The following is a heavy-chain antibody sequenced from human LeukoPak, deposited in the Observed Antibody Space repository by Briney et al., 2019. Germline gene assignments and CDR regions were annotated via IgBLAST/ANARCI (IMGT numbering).Heavy chain of an antibody. J-gene: IGHJ6*03. CDR1: GYTFTNFA. V-gene: IGHV1-18*01. D-gene: IGHD3-3*01. Sequence: GASVKVSCKASGYTFTNFAISWMRQAPGQGLEWMGWINPYNGNTKYALKVQGRVTMTTDTSTSTAYMELRSLSPDDTPVFYCARGRIPARLRELGEVTDRHYYMDVWGKGTTVTVSS. CDR3: ARGRIPARLRELGEVTDRHYYMDV. CDR2: INPYNGNT.